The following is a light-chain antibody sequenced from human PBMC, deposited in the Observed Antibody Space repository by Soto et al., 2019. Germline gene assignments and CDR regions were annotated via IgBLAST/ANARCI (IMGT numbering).Light chain of an antibody. CDR2: GNS. V-gene: IGLV1-40*01. CDR1: SSNIGAGYD. Sequence: QSVLTQPPSVSGAAGQRVTISCTGSSSNIGAGYDVHWYQQLPGTAPKLLIYGNSNRLSGVPDRFSGSKSGTSASLAITGLQAEDEADYYCQSYDSSLSALFGGGTKLTVL. CDR3: QSYDSSLSAL. J-gene: IGLJ3*02.